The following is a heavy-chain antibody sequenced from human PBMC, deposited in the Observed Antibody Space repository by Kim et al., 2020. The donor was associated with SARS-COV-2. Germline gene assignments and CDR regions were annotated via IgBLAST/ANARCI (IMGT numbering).Heavy chain of an antibody. J-gene: IGHJ4*02. V-gene: IGHV3-23*01. D-gene: IGHD1-26*01. Sequence: GGSLRLSCAASGFTFSSYAMSWVRQAPGKGLEWVSAISGSGGSTYYADSVKGRFTISRDYSKNTLYLQMNSLRAEDTAVYYCAKDYKGFVGATTGFDYWGQGTLVTVSS. CDR2: ISGSGGST. CDR1: GFTFSSYA. CDR3: AKDYKGFVGATTGFDY.